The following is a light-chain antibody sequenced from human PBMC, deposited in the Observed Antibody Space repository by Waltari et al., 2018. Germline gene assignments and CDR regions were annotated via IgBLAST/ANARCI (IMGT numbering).Light chain of an antibody. J-gene: IGKJ4*01. CDR2: GAS. Sequence: EVVMTQSPATLSVSPGERATLSCRASQSVSTNLAWYQQKPGQGPRLLIYGASTRATDIPARFSGSGSGTEFTLTISSLQPEDFATYYCQQSYSTLLTFGGGTKVEIK. CDR3: QQSYSTLLT. CDR1: QSVSTN. V-gene: IGKV3-15*01.